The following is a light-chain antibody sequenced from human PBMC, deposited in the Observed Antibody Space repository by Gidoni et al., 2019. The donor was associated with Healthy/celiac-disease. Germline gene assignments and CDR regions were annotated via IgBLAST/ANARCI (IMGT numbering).Light chain of an antibody. Sequence: QSVLTQPPSVSGAPGKRVTISCTGSSSNIGAGYDVHWYQQLPGTAPKLLIQGNSNRPSGVPDRVSGSKSGTSASLAITGLQAEDEADYYCQSYDSSLSGSYVVFGGGTKLTVL. J-gene: IGLJ2*01. CDR1: SSNIGAGYD. V-gene: IGLV1-40*01. CDR3: QSYDSSLSGSYVV. CDR2: GNS.